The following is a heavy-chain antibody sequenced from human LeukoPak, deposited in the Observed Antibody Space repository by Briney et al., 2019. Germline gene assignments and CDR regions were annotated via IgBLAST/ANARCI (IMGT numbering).Heavy chain of an antibody. CDR1: GGSISSYY. CDR2: IYYSGST. J-gene: IGHJ3*01. Sequence: PSETLSLTCTVSGGSISSYYWSWIRQPPGKGLEWIGYIYYSGSTNYNPSLKSRVTISVDTSKNQFSLKLSSVTAADTAVYYCARVNIAVAGDASDVWGRGTVVTVSS. V-gene: IGHV4-59*01. D-gene: IGHD6-19*01. CDR3: ARVNIAVAGDASDV.